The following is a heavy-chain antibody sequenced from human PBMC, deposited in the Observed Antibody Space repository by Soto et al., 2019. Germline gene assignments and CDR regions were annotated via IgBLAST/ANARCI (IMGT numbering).Heavy chain of an antibody. CDR2: IIPIFGTA. CDR3: ARERGDYGGNSGAFDI. Sequence: QVQLVQSGAEVKKPGSSVKVSCKASGGTFSSYAISWVRQAPGQGLEWMGGIIPIFGTANYAQKFQGRVTITAEKSTSTAYMELRSLRSEDTAVYYCARERGDYGGNSGAFDIWGQGTMVTVSS. J-gene: IGHJ3*02. V-gene: IGHV1-69*06. D-gene: IGHD4-17*01. CDR1: GGTFSSYA.